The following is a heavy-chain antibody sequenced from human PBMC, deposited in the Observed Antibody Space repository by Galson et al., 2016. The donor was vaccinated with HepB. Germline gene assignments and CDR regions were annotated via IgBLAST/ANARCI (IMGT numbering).Heavy chain of an antibody. CDR3: AREERYCSSMRCQNPDYGMDV. D-gene: IGHD2-2*01. V-gene: IGHV3-30-3*01. CDR1: GFRFSRHG. J-gene: IGHJ6*02. CDR2: ISYDGSNE. Sequence: SLRLSCAASGFRFSRHGMHWVRQAPGKGLEWVAMISYDGSNEYYEDSVKGRVTISRDNSKNSLYLQMNRLRAEDTAVYFCAREERYCSSMRCQNPDYGMDVWGQGTTVTVSS.